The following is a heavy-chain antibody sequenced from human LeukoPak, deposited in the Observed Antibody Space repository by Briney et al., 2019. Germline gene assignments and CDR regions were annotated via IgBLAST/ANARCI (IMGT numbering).Heavy chain of an antibody. Sequence: HPGGSLRLSCVVSGFTFSDHYMSWIRQAPGKGLEWVANIKQDGSEKYYVDSVKGRFTISRDNAKNSLYLQMNSLRAEDTAVYYCARVPQSPLLELHSDYWGQGTLVTVSS. CDR2: IKQDGSEK. CDR3: ARVPQSPLLELHSDY. J-gene: IGHJ4*02. V-gene: IGHV3-7*01. D-gene: IGHD1-7*01. CDR1: GFTFSDHY.